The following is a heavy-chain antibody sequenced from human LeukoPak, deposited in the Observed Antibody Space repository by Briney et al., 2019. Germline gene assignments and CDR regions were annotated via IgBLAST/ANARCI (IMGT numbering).Heavy chain of an antibody. J-gene: IGHJ4*02. CDR1: GGSISSGGHY. D-gene: IGHD4-23*01. V-gene: IGHV4-31*03. CDR2: IYYRGTT. Sequence: SETLSLTCTVSGGSISSGGHYWGWIRQQPGKGLEWIGYIYYRGTTYYNPSLKSRVSISLDTSKNPVSLKLTSVTAADTAVYYCARGADYGGNSVPFDYWGQGTLVTVSS. CDR3: ARGADYGGNSVPFDY.